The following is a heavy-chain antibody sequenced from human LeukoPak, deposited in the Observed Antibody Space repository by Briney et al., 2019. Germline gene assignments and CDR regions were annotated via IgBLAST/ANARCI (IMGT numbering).Heavy chain of an antibody. D-gene: IGHD1-26*01. CDR2: ISAYNGNT. CDR1: GYXFTSYG. V-gene: IGHV1-18*01. Sequence: GASVKVSCKASGYXFTSYGISWVRQAPGQGLEWMGWISAYNGNTNYAQKLQGRVTMTTDTSTSTAYMELRSLRSDDTAVYYCAREVGGPTNYYFDYWGQGTLVTVSS. J-gene: IGHJ4*02. CDR3: AREVGGPTNYYFDY.